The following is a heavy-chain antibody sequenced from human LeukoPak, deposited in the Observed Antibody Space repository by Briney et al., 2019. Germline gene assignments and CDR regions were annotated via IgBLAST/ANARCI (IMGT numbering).Heavy chain of an antibody. J-gene: IGHJ4*02. Sequence: SQTLSLTCTVSGGSISSGSYYWSWIRQPAGKGLEWIGRIYTSGSTNYNPSLKSRVTISVDTSKNQFSLKLSSVTAADTAVYYCARDDDYYDSSGYYYSDYWGQGTLVTVPS. CDR2: IYTSGST. CDR1: GGSISSGSYY. CDR3: ARDDDYYDSSGYYYSDY. D-gene: IGHD3-22*01. V-gene: IGHV4-61*02.